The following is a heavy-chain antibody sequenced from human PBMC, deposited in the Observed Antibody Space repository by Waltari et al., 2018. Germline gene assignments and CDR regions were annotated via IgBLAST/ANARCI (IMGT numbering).Heavy chain of an antibody. J-gene: IGHJ3*02. Sequence: QVQLQESGPGLVKPSETLSLTCTVSGGSISSYYWSWIRQPAGKGLEWIGRIYTSGSTNYNPSLKSRVTMSVDTSNNQFSLKLSCVTAADTAVYYCARATLDTAMVDAFDIWGQGTMVTVSS. CDR2: IYTSGST. V-gene: IGHV4-4*07. CDR3: ARATLDTAMVDAFDI. CDR1: GGSISSYY. D-gene: IGHD5-18*01.